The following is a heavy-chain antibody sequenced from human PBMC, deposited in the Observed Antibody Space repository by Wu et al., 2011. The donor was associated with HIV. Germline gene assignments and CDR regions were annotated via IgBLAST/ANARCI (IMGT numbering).Heavy chain of an antibody. D-gene: IGHD5-12*01. J-gene: IGHJ4*02. CDR2: INPNSG. V-gene: IGHV1-2*02. CDR1: GYTFTGYY. CDR3: ARWIVATTNFDY. Sequence: QVQLVQSGAEVKKPGASVKVSCKASGYTFTGYYMHWVRQAPGQGLEWMGWINPNSGDTSISTAYMELSRLRSDDTAVYYCARWIVATTNFDYWGQGTLVTVSS.